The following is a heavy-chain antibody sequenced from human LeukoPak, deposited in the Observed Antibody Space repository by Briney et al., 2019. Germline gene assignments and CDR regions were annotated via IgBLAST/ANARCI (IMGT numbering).Heavy chain of an antibody. J-gene: IGHJ4*02. CDR1: GFTFSDYY. D-gene: IGHD1-26*01. CDR2: ISSSGSTI. CDR3: ARDAGAGWELLGRNDY. V-gene: IGHV3-11*04. Sequence: GGSKRLSCAASGFTFSDYYMSWIRQAPGKGLEWVSYISSSGSTIYYADSVKGRFTISRDNAKNSLYLQMNSLRAEDTAMYYCARDAGAGWELLGRNDYWGQGTLVTVSS.